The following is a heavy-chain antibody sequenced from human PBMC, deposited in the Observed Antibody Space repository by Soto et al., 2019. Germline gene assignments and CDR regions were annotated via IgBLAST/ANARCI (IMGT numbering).Heavy chain of an antibody. CDR3: ARRVQYYLGMDV. J-gene: IGHJ6*02. V-gene: IGHV4-59*08. CDR1: GGSISSYY. Sequence: QVQLQESGAGLVKPSETLSLTCTVSGGSISSYYWNWIRQPPGKGLEWIGYIHDSGTTNYNPSLKSRXXIXLXXSKNQFSLKLSSVTAADTAVYFCARRVQYYLGMDVWGQGTTVTVSS. D-gene: IGHD1-1*01. CDR2: IHDSGTT.